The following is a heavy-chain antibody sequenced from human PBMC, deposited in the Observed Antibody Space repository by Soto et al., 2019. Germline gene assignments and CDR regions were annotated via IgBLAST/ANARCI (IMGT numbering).Heavy chain of an antibody. Sequence: GGSLRLSCVASGFSFSSHDMHWVRQTTETSLEWVSAIRSTGATFYLGSVKGRFTISRENGKNSLYLQMNSLRVEDTGVYYCTRTGQISASFDSWGQGTLVTVSS. V-gene: IGHV3-13*01. D-gene: IGHD3-9*01. CDR3: TRTGQISASFDS. CDR1: GFSFSSHD. J-gene: IGHJ4*02. CDR2: IRSTGAT.